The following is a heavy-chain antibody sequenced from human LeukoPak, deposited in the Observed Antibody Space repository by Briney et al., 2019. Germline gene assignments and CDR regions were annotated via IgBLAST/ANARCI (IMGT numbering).Heavy chain of an antibody. CDR1: RFSFNNYA. CDR3: AKDWTTVGTPKGYYFDS. J-gene: IGHJ4*02. V-gene: IGHV3-23*01. D-gene: IGHD4-23*01. Sequence: PGGSLRLSRAASRFSFNNYAMSWVRQAPGQGLEWVSAISTTGGSTYYADSVNGRFTVSRDNSKNTLSLQMDSLRVEDTALYYCAKDWTTVGTPKGYYFDSWGQGTLVTVSS. CDR2: ISTTGGST.